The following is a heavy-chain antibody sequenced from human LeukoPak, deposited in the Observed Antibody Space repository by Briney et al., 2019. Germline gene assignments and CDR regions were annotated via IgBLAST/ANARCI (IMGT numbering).Heavy chain of an antibody. CDR2: ISYDGSNK. Sequence: RGSLRLSCAASGFTFSTYPMHWVRQAPGKGLEWVAIISYDGSNKYYADSVKGRFTISRDNSKNTLYLQMNSLRAEDTAVYYCARDGRYYDYVWGSSLSMDVWGKGTTVTISS. V-gene: IGHV3-30*04. J-gene: IGHJ6*03. D-gene: IGHD3-16*01. CDR3: ARDGRYYDYVWGSSLSMDV. CDR1: GFTFSTYP.